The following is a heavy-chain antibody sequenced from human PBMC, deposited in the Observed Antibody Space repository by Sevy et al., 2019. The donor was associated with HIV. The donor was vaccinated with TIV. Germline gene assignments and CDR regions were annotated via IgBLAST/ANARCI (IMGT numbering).Heavy chain of an antibody. CDR2: IKPDGSEK. CDR3: ARDVKYFDY. CDR1: GFTFDIYY. Sequence: GGSLRLSCAASGFTFDIYYMTWVRQAPGKGLEWVANIKPDGSEKRYVDSVKGRFTISRDNGKDLVYLQLNSLRVEDTAVYYCARDVKYFDYWGQGTLVTVSS. V-gene: IGHV3-7*01. J-gene: IGHJ4*02.